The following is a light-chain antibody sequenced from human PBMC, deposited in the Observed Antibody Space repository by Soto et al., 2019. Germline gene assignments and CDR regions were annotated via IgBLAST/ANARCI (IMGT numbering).Light chain of an antibody. CDR1: QDISNY. CDR3: QQYDNPWT. V-gene: IGKV1-33*01. CDR2: DES. J-gene: IGKJ1*01. Sequence: IQMTQSPSSLSASVGDRVTITCQASQDISNYLNWYQQKPGKAPKLLIYDESNLETGVPSRFSGSGSGTDFTFTISSLQPEDIATYYCQQYDNPWTVGQGTKVDIK.